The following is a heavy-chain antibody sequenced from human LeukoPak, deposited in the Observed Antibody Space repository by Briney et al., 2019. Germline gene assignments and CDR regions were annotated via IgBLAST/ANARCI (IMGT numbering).Heavy chain of an antibody. CDR3: ARGQGTVTTH. J-gene: IGHJ4*02. CDR2: INHSGSA. V-gene: IGHV4-34*01. Sequence: SETLSLTCAVSGGSFSGYYWTWIRQPPGKGLEWIGEINHSGSANFNPSLMSRVTISLDTSKNHFSLNLSSVTAADTAVYYCARGQGTVTTHWGQGTLVTVSS. CDR1: GGSFSGYY. D-gene: IGHD4-11*01.